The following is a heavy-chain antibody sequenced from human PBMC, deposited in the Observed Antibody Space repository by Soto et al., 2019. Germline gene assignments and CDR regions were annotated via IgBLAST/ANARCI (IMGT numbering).Heavy chain of an antibody. Sequence: ASVNVSCKASGYTFTSYYMHSVRQAPGQGLEWMGIINPSGGSTSYAQKFQGRVTMTRDTSTSTVYMELSSLRSEDTAVYYCARDLGPRSSSSYYYYGMDVWGQGTTVTVSS. CDR2: INPSGGST. D-gene: IGHD6-6*01. CDR3: ARDLGPRSSSSYYYYGMDV. J-gene: IGHJ6*02. CDR1: GYTFTSYY. V-gene: IGHV1-46*01.